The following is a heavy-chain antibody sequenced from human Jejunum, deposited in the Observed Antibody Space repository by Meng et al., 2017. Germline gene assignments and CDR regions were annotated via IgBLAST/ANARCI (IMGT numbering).Heavy chain of an antibody. Sequence: VQPHLSGAALGNPPKPLSLTCHIPGDRVSSNSAAWNWIRQSPSRGLEWLGRTYYRSKWYSDYAVSVKSRITINTDTSKNQLSLQLNSVTPEDTAVYYCARDESRLLRSWGQGTLVTVSS. D-gene: IGHD3-22*01. CDR1: GDRVSSNSAA. CDR3: ARDESRLLRS. J-gene: IGHJ5*02. CDR2: TYYRSKWYS. V-gene: IGHV6-1*01.